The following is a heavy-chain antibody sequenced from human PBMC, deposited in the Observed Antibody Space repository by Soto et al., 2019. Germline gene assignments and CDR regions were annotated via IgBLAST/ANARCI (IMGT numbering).Heavy chain of an antibody. V-gene: IGHV4-59*01. J-gene: IGHJ6*02. Sequence: VQLQESGPGLVKPSETLSLTCTVSGASLSLLYWIWVRQSPGKGLEGIGYIYYNGSATYHPSFASRVTIAVDTYKIQFSLRLTSVTAADTAVYSCARGGGEIWNNLFYYSGRDVWGQGTTATVSS. CDR3: ARGGGEIWNNLFYYSGRDV. CDR1: GASLSLLY. D-gene: IGHD3-16*01. CDR2: IYYNGSA.